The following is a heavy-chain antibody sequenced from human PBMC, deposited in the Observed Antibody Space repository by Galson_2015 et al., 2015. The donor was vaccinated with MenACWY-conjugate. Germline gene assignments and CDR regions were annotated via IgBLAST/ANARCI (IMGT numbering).Heavy chain of an antibody. CDR2: INPGGSST. D-gene: IGHD1-26*01. CDR1: GFIFTTYW. Sequence: SLRLSCAASGFIFTTYWMHWVRQAPGKRLASVSRINPGGSSTTYADSVKDRFTISRDNAKNTLYLQMNSLRPEDTAVFYCAKTRGASFYFDSWGQGTLVTVSS. V-gene: IGHV3-74*01. CDR3: AKTRGASFYFDS. J-gene: IGHJ4*02.